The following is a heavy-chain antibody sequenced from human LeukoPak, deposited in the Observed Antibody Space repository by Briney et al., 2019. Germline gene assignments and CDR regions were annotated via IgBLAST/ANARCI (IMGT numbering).Heavy chain of an antibody. CDR3: ARSSGYSSSWYP. CDR2: IDSSDSYT. Sequence: GESLKISCKGSEYSFTSYWINWVRQMPGKGLEWMGRIDSSDSYTNYRPSFQGHVTISADKSISTAYLQWSSLKASDTVMYYCARSSGYSSSWYPWGQGTLVTVSS. V-gene: IGHV5-10-1*01. D-gene: IGHD6-13*01. J-gene: IGHJ5*02. CDR1: EYSFTSYW.